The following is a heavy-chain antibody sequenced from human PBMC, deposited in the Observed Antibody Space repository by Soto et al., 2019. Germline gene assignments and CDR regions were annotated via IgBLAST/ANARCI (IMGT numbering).Heavy chain of an antibody. V-gene: IGHV1-2*04. CDR1: GYTLTGYY. D-gene: IGHD4-4*01. CDR3: ARGRDSNYEMDV. J-gene: IGHJ6*02. CDR2: INPNSGGT. Sequence: ASVKVSCKASGYTLTGYYMHWVRQAPGQGLEWMGWINPNSGGTNYAQKFQGWVTMTRDTSISTAYMELSRLRSDDTAVYYCARGRDSNYEMDVWGQGTTVTVSS.